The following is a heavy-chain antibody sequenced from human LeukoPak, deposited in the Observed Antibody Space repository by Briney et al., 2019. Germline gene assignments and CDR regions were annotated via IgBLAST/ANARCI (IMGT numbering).Heavy chain of an antibody. D-gene: IGHD3-10*01. V-gene: IGHV4-59*08. CDR3: ARHSNYGSGSYKFDY. CDR2: IYYSGST. CDR1: GGSISSYY. Sequence: PSETLSLTCTVSGGSISSYYWSWIRQPPGKGLEWIGYIYYSGSTNYNPSLKSRVTISVDTSKNQFSLKLSSVTAADTAVYYCARHSNYGSGSYKFDYWGQGTLVTVSS. J-gene: IGHJ4*02.